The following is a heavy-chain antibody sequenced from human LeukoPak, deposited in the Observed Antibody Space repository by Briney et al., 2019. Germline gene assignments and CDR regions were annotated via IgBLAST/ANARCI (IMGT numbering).Heavy chain of an antibody. Sequence: GGSLRLSCAASGFTFSSYSMNWVRQAPGKGLEWVSYISSSSSTIYYADSVKGRFTISRDNAKNSLYLQMNSLRAEDTAVYYCARDRNPAARGPFDYWGQGTLVTVSS. CDR3: ARDRNPAARGPFDY. V-gene: IGHV3-48*01. CDR1: GFTFSSYS. J-gene: IGHJ4*02. D-gene: IGHD2-2*01. CDR2: ISSSSSTI.